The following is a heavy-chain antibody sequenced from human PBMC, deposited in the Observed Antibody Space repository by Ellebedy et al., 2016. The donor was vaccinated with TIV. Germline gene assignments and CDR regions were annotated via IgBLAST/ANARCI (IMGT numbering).Heavy chain of an antibody. CDR3: ASAPRGSGLYYYFEY. J-gene: IGHJ4*02. V-gene: IGHV4-39*01. Sequence: SETLSLXXNVSGGSISGTYTSYYWGWIRQPPGKGLEWIGSIYDSGRTHYNPSLKSRVTISVDTSKNQFSLKLSSVTAADTAVYYCASAPRGSGLYYYFEYWGQGTLVTVSS. CDR2: IYDSGRT. CDR1: GGSISGTYTSYY. D-gene: IGHD6-19*01.